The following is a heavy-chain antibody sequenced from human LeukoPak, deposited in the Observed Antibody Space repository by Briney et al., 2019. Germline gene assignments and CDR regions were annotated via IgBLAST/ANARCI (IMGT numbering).Heavy chain of an antibody. CDR3: ARCKYYYGSGSYLGGWFDP. Sequence: PSETLSLTCTVSGGSISSYYWSWIRQPPGKGLEWIGYIYYSGSTNYNPSLKSRVTISVDTSKNQFSLKLSSVTAADTAVYYCARCKYYYGSGSYLGGWFDPWGQGTLVTVSS. CDR1: GGSISSYY. J-gene: IGHJ5*02. V-gene: IGHV4-59*01. CDR2: IYYSGST. D-gene: IGHD3-10*01.